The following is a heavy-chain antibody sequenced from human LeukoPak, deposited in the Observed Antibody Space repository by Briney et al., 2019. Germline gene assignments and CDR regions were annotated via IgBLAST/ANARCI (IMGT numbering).Heavy chain of an antibody. CDR1: GFTFSSYA. J-gene: IGHJ6*04. CDR3: VKGGRGAAIKNGMDV. D-gene: IGHD2-2*01. CDR2: ISSNGGST. V-gene: IGHV3-64D*06. Sequence: GGSLRLSCSASGFTFSSYAMHWVRQAPGKGLEYVSAISSNGGSTYYADSVKGRLTISRDNSKNTLYLQMSSLRAEDTAVYYCVKGGRGAAIKNGMDVWGKGTTVTVSS.